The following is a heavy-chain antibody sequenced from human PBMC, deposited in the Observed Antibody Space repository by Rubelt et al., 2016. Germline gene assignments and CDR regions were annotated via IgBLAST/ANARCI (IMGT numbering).Heavy chain of an antibody. CDR3: ARSSGTTVTTVDY. CDR2: IDPSDSYT. CDR1: GYSFTRYW. Sequence: EVQLVQSGAEVKKPGESLRISCKGSGYSFTRYWISWVRQMPGKGLEWMGRIDPSDSYTNYVPSFQGHGTISANKSISTAYLQWSSLKASDTAMYYCARSSGTTVTTVDYWGQGTLVTVSS. J-gene: IGHJ4*02. D-gene: IGHD4-17*01. V-gene: IGHV5-10-1*03.